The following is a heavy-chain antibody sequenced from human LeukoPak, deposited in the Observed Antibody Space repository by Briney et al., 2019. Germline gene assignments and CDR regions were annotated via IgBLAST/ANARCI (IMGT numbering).Heavy chain of an antibody. D-gene: IGHD4-17*01. J-gene: IGHJ6*03. V-gene: IGHV1-46*01. CDR3: ARRGGKNYGDYLLYYYYMDV. CDR2: INPIGGST. Sequence: ASVKVSCKASGYTFTSYYMHWVRQAPGQGLQWMGIINPIGGSTRYAQKLQVRVTMTTETSNSTAYMELRSLRSDETAMFYCARRGGKNYGDYLLYYYYMDVWGKGTTVTVSS. CDR1: GYTFTSYY.